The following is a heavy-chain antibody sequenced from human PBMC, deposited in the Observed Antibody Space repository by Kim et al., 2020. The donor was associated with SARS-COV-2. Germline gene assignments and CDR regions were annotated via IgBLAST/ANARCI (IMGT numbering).Heavy chain of an antibody. V-gene: IGHV3-64D*09. CDR3: ELTYGSGTSTGYYFDY. J-gene: IGHJ4*02. D-gene: IGHD3-10*01. CDR1: GFTFSSYA. CDR2: ISSNGGST. Sequence: GGSLRLSCSASGFTFSSYAMHWVRQAPGKGLEYVSAISSNGGSTYYADSVKGRFTISRDNSKNTLYLQMSSLRAEDTAVYYCELTYGSGTSTGYYFDYWGQGTLVTVSS.